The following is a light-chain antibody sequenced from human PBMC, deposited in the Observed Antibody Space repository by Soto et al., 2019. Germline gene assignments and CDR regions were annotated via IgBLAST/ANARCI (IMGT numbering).Light chain of an antibody. CDR2: EGT. CDR3: CSYARSNTYV. CDR1: SSDIGNYNF. Sequence: QSALTQPASVSGSPGQSITISCTGTSSDIGNYNFVSWYQQPPGKAPKLMIYEGTKRPSGVSNRFSGSKSGNTASLTISGLQAEDEADYYCCSYARSNTYVFGTGTKVTVL. V-gene: IGLV2-23*01. J-gene: IGLJ1*01.